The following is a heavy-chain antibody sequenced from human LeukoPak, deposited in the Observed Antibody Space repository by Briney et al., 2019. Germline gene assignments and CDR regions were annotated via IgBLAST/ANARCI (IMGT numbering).Heavy chain of an antibody. Sequence: SVKVSCKASGGTFSSYAISWVRQAPGQGLEWIGGIIPIFGTANYAQKFQGRVTITADESTSTAYMEQSSLRSEDTAVYYCARYPYCSSTSCYDPHYYYYYGMDVWGQGTTVTVSS. CDR2: IIPIFGTA. CDR1: GGTFSSYA. V-gene: IGHV1-69*13. D-gene: IGHD2-2*01. J-gene: IGHJ6*02. CDR3: ARYPYCSSTSCYDPHYYYYYGMDV.